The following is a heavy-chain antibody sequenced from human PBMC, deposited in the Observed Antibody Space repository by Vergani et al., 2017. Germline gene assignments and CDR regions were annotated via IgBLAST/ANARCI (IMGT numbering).Heavy chain of an antibody. CDR2: ISSSSSYI. V-gene: IGHV3-21*01. CDR1: GFTFSSYS. J-gene: IGHJ4*02. Sequence: VQLVESGGGLVKPGGSLRLSCAASGFTFSSYSMNWVRQAPGKGLEWVSSISSSSSYIYYADSVKGRFTISRDNAKNSLYLQMNSLRAEDTAVYYCAREYCSSTSCYTYYFDYWGQGTLVTVSS. D-gene: IGHD2-2*02. CDR3: AREYCSSTSCYTYYFDY.